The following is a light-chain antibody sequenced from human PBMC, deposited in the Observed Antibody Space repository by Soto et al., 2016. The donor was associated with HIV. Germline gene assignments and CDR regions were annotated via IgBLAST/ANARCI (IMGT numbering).Light chain of an antibody. CDR1: QSINDW. CDR2: GAS. Sequence: DIQMTQSPSTLSASVGDRVTITCRASQSINDWLAWYQQKPGKAPKLLIYGASTLQSGVPSRFTGSGSGASFTLRIRSVQPEDSATYFCQQSDTPPYTFGQGTKVQIK. CDR3: QQSDTPPYT. V-gene: IGKV1-5*01. J-gene: IGKJ2*01.